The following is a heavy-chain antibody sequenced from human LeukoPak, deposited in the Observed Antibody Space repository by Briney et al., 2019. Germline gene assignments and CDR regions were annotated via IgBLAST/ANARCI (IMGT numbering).Heavy chain of an antibody. CDR2: IKSKTDGGTT. J-gene: IGHJ4*02. Sequence: GGSLRLSCAAFGFTFSNAWMSWVRQAPGKGLEWVGRIKSKTDGGTTDYAAPVKGRFTISRDDSKNTLYLQMNSLKTEDTAVYYCTTLAVAGTRFGYWGQGTLVTVSS. CDR3: TTLAVAGTRFGY. D-gene: IGHD6-19*01. CDR1: GFTFSNAW. V-gene: IGHV3-15*01.